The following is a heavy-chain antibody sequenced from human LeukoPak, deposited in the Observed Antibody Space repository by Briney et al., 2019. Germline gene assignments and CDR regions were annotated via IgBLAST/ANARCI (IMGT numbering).Heavy chain of an antibody. CDR3: ARARRSGIVTTSVFDY. Sequence: SEILSLTCTVSGGSISGYYWSWIRQPPGKGLEWIGEINHSGSTNYNPSLKSRVTISVDTSKNQFSLKLSSVTAADTAVYYCARARRSGIVTTSVFDYWGQGTLVTVSS. CDR1: GGSISGYY. J-gene: IGHJ4*02. CDR2: INHSGST. D-gene: IGHD4-11*01. V-gene: IGHV4-34*01.